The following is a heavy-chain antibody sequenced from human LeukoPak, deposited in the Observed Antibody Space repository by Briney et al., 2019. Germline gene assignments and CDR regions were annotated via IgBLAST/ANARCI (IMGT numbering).Heavy chain of an antibody. D-gene: IGHD6-13*01. CDR2: INPSGGST. V-gene: IGHV1-46*01. CDR1: GYTLTSYY. Sequence: GASVKVSCKASGYTLTSYYMHWVRQAPGQGLEWMGIINPSGGSTSYAQKFQGRVTMTRDMSTSTVYMELSSLRSEDTAVYYCARESCGSSSWSRGKCDWFDPWGQGTLVTVSS. J-gene: IGHJ5*02. CDR3: ARESCGSSSWSRGKCDWFDP.